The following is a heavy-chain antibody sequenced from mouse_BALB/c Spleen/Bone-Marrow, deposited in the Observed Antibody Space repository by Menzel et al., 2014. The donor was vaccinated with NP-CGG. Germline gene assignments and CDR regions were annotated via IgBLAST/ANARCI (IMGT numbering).Heavy chain of an antibody. CDR3: TRSTMITYFDY. Sequence: VQLQQSGAELVKPGASVKLSCKASGYTFTSYYMYWVKQRPGQGLEWIGEINPSNGGTNFNEKFKSKATLTVDKPSSTAYMQLSSLTSEDSAVYYCTRSTMITYFDYWGQGTTLTVSS. D-gene: IGHD2-4*01. J-gene: IGHJ2*01. V-gene: IGHV1S81*02. CDR2: INPSNGGT. CDR1: GYTFTSYY.